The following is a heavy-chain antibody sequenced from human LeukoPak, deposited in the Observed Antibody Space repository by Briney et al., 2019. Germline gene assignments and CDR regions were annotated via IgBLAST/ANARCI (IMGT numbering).Heavy chain of an antibody. J-gene: IGHJ4*02. Sequence: SQTLSLTCAVSGGSISSYYWSWIRQPPGKGLEWIGYIYYSGSTNYNPSLKSRVTISVDTSKNQFSLKLSSVTAADTAVYYCARPGAAIRWYFDYWGQGTLVTVSS. CDR3: ARPGAAIRWYFDY. V-gene: IGHV4-59*08. D-gene: IGHD2-2*01. CDR2: IYYSGST. CDR1: GGSISSYY.